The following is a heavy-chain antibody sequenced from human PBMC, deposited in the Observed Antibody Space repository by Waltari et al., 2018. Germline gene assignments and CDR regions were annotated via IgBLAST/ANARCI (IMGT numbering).Heavy chain of an antibody. D-gene: IGHD3-22*01. Sequence: QVQMVQSGPEVKKPGASVKVSCKSSGYTFSNYGISWVRLAPGQGLESMGWISGDNGNTNDEPKVQGRVTVTTDTSTGTTYMELRSLRSDDTAVYYCARTYYYDSRDFDHWGQGTLVTVSS. J-gene: IGHJ4*02. V-gene: IGHV1-18*04. CDR1: GYTFSNYG. CDR2: ISGDNGNT. CDR3: ARTYYYDSRDFDH.